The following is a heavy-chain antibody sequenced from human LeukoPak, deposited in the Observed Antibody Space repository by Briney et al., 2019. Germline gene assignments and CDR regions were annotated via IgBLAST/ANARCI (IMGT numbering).Heavy chain of an antibody. D-gene: IGHD4-17*01. CDR1: GFAFSGFA. Sequence: GGSLRLSCPGSGFAFSGFAMGWVRQAPGKGLEWVSSISGSGDNTYYADSVDGRFTVSRDNTKNTLYLQMNSLRADDTALYYCARGRGGDYVPSRFDYWGQGTLVTVSS. CDR2: ISGSGDNT. CDR3: ARGRGGDYVPSRFDY. J-gene: IGHJ4*02. V-gene: IGHV3-23*01.